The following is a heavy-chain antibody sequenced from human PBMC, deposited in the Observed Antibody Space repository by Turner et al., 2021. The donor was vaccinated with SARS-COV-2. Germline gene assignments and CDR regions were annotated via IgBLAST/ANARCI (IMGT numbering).Heavy chain of an antibody. CDR2: LKHSGNT. CDR1: GGSLSGSY. V-gene: IGHV4-34*01. Sequence: QVQLQQWGAGLLKPSETPSLTCAGYGGSLSGSYWSCIRQPPGKGLEWIGKLKHSGNTIYTPSLQCRVITSVDTSKNHFSLKLTSVTAADTAVYYCARGRDDYIWGSPTPTYYFDYWGQGTLVTVSS. CDR3: ARGRDDYIWGSPTPTYYFDY. D-gene: IGHD3-16*01. J-gene: IGHJ4*02.